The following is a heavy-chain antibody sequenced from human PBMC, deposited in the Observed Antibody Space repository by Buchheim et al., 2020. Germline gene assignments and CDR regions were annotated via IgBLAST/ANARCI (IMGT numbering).Heavy chain of an antibody. CDR1: GLIVTRNY. CDR3: TRENNQLDY. D-gene: IGHD1/OR15-1a*01. V-gene: IGHV3-66*02. Sequence: EVQLVESGGGLVQPGGSLRLSCAASGLIVTRNYMSWVRQAPGKGLEWVSVLYSDGRTNYADSVKGRFTISRDNSKNTLFLQMNSLRAEDTAVYYCTRENNQLDYWGQGTL. J-gene: IGHJ4*02. CDR2: LYSDGRT.